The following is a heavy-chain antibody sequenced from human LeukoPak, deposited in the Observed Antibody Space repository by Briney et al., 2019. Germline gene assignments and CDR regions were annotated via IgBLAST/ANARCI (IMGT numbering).Heavy chain of an antibody. Sequence: GGSLRLSCAASGFTFSSYWMSRVRQAPGRGLEWVANIKQDGSEKYYVDSVKGRFTISRDNAKNSLYLQMNSLRAEDTAVYYCARAGPFVESYFDYWGQGTLVTVSS. J-gene: IGHJ4*02. V-gene: IGHV3-7*01. CDR1: GFTFSSYW. D-gene: IGHD3-10*01. CDR2: IKQDGSEK. CDR3: ARAGPFVESYFDY.